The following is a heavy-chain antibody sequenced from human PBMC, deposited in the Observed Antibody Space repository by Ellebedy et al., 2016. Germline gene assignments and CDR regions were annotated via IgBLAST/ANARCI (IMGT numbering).Heavy chain of an antibody. CDR2: LYSGGST. CDR3: ARENYYDTSGITGFDC. CDR1: GFSFSSYA. D-gene: IGHD3-22*01. V-gene: IGHV3-53*01. J-gene: IGHJ4*02. Sequence: GKSLKISCAASGFSFSSYAMSWVRQAPGKGPEWVSILYSGGSTYYADSVKGRFTISRDNSKNTLYLQMNSLRAEDTAVYYCARENYYDTSGITGFDCWGQGTLVTVSS.